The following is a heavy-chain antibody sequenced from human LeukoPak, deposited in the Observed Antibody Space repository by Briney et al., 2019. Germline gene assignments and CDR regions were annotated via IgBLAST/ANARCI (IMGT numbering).Heavy chain of an antibody. J-gene: IGHJ4*02. Sequence: GGSLRLSCTASGFTFSSYWMSWVRQAPGKGLEWVSYIGTTSGAIYYADSVKGRFTISRDSAKNSLYLQMNSLRAEDTAVYYCARFRTWGDKAFDYWGQGTLVTVSS. V-gene: IGHV3-48*01. D-gene: IGHD2-21*02. CDR3: ARFRTWGDKAFDY. CDR1: GFTFSSYW. CDR2: IGTTSGAI.